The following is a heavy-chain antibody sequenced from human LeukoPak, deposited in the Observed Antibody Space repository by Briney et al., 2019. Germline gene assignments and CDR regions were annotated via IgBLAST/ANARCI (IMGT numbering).Heavy chain of an antibody. V-gene: IGHV4-4*09. J-gene: IGHJ5*02. Sequence: SETLSLTCTVSGGSISSYYWSWIRQPPGKGLEWIGYIYTSGSTNYNPSLKSRVTISVDTSKNQFSLKLSSVTAADTAVYYCARLRRLAVAGTRWFDPWGQGTLVTVSS. D-gene: IGHD6-19*01. CDR3: ARLRRLAVAGTRWFDP. CDR1: GGSISSYY. CDR2: IYTSGST.